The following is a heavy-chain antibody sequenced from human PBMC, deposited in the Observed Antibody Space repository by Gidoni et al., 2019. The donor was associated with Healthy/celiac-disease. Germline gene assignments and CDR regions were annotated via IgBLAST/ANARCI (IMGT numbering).Heavy chain of an antibody. J-gene: IGHJ4*02. Sequence: QVQPVQSGAEVMTPGASAKVSCKATGYTFTGYYMHWVRQAPGQGLEWMGRSNPNSGGTNYAQKFQGRVTMTRDTSISTAYMELSRLRSDDTAVYYCARDLAVAGKPGPDYWGQGTLVTVSS. CDR1: GYTFTGYY. CDR3: ARDLAVAGKPGPDY. CDR2: SNPNSGGT. V-gene: IGHV1-2*06. D-gene: IGHD6-19*01.